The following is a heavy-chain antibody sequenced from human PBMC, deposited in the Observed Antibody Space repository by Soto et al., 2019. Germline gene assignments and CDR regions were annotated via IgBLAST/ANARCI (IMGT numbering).Heavy chain of an antibody. Sequence: GGSLRLSCAASGFTFSSYAMHWVRQAPGKGLEWVAVISYDGSNKYYADSVKGRFTISRDNSKNTLYLQMNSLRAEDTAVYYWAREAYYGSGSPDPDGMDVWGQGTTVTVSS. CDR1: GFTFSSYA. V-gene: IGHV3-30-3*01. D-gene: IGHD3-10*01. J-gene: IGHJ6*02. CDR2: ISYDGSNK. CDR3: AREAYYGSGSPDPDGMDV.